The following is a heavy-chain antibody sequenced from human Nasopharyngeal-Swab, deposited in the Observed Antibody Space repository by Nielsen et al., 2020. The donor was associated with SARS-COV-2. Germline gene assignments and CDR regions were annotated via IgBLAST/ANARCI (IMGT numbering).Heavy chain of an antibody. CDR2: ISSSRYI. J-gene: IGHJ4*02. D-gene: IGHD3-10*01. Sequence: WIRQPPGKGLEWVSSISSSRYIYYADSVKGRFTISRDNAKNSLYLQMNSLRAEDTAVYYCASNPAMVRAVKDYWGQGTLVTVSS. V-gene: IGHV3-69-1*01. CDR3: ASNPAMVRAVKDY.